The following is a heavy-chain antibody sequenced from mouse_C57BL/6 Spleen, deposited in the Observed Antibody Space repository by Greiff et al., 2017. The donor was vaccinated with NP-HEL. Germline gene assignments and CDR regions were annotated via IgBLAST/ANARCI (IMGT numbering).Heavy chain of an antibody. CDR2: IDPSDSYT. CDR1: GYTFTSYW. Sequence: VQLQQSGAELVKPGASVKLSCKASGYTFTSYWMQWVKQRPGQGLEWIGEIDPSDSYTNYNQKFKGKATLTVDTSSSTAYMQLSSLTSEDSAVYYCARDYGSTTTTMDYWGQGTSVTVSS. D-gene: IGHD1-1*01. CDR3: ARDYGSTTTTMDY. V-gene: IGHV1-50*01. J-gene: IGHJ4*01.